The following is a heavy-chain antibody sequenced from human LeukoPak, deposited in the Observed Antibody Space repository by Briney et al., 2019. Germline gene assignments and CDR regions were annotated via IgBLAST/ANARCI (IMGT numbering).Heavy chain of an antibody. CDR1: GFTLRTYG. D-gene: IGHD4-23*01. V-gene: IGHV3-30*02. CDR2: IRYDGNKK. Sequence: GGSLRLSCAASGFTLRTYGMHWVRHAPGKGLEWVAFIRYDGNKKYYADSVKGRFTISRDNSRNTLYLQMNSLRGEGTAMYYCAKDRNGGNSFFDYWGQGTLVTVSS. CDR3: AKDRNGGNSFFDY. J-gene: IGHJ4*02.